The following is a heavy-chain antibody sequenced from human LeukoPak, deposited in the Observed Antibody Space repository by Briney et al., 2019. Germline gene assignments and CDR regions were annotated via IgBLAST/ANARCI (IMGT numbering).Heavy chain of an antibody. CDR2: ITHNGST. CDR1: GESLNDYY. CDR3: ARHRPKEYYFDY. J-gene: IGHJ4*02. V-gene: IGHV4-34*01. Sequence: SSETLSLTCAVHGESLNDYYWSWIRQSPGKGLEWIGEITHNGSTAFNPSLESRLTISVDTSKNQFSLKLSSVTAADTAVYYCARHRPKEYYFDYWGQGTLVTVSS.